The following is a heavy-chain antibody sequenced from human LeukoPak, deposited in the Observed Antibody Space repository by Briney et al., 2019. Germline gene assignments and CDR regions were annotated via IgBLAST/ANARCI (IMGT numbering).Heavy chain of an antibody. CDR3: SRRMRGLGSYTDAFDI. V-gene: IGHV3-13*04. J-gene: IGHJ3*02. CDR2: IDTASGT. Sequence: PGGSLRLSCAASGFTFSSYDMHWVRQGPGKGLEWVSGIDTASGTYYSAYVNGRFIISGENAKNSFYLQMHSMRGADTAVFFCSRRMRGLGSYTDAFDISGEGTMVTVSS. CDR1: GFTFSSYD. D-gene: IGHD3-10*01.